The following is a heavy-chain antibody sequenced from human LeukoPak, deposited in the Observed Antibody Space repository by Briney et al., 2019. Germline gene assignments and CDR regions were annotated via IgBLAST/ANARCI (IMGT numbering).Heavy chain of an antibody. CDR2: INHSGST. CDR3: ARGRLAARHYFDY. J-gene: IGHJ4*02. V-gene: IGHV4-34*01. CDR1: GGSFSGYY. D-gene: IGHD6-6*01. Sequence: SETLSLTCAVYGGSFSGYYWSWIRQPPGKGLEWIGEINHSGSTNYNPSLKSQVTISVDTSKNQFSLKLSSVTAADTAVYYCARGRLAARHYFDYWGQGTLVTVSS.